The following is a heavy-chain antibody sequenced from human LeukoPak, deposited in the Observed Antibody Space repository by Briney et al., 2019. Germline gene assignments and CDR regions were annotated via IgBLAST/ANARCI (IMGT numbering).Heavy chain of an antibody. D-gene: IGHD3-16*02. Sequence: SETLSLTCAVYGVSFSGYYWSWLRQPPGKGLEWIGEINHSGSTNYNPSLKSRVTISVDTSKNQFSLKLSSVTAADTAVYYCAIGSTYNWFDPWGQGTLVTVSS. CDR1: GVSFSGYY. V-gene: IGHV4-34*01. J-gene: IGHJ5*02. CDR3: AIGSTYNWFDP. CDR2: INHSGST.